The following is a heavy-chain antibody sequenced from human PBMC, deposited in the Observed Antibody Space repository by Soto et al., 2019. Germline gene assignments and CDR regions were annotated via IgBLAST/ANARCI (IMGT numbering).Heavy chain of an antibody. CDR2: ISYDENKK. Sequence: PGGSLRLSCAASGFTFTYYGMHWVRQAPGKGLEWVALISYDENKKYYADSVKGRFTISRDNSKNTLYLQMNSLRAEDTAVYYCARDTAARPDYFDYWGQGTLVTVS. CDR1: GFTFTYYG. V-gene: IGHV3-30*03. J-gene: IGHJ4*02. D-gene: IGHD6-6*01. CDR3: ARDTAARPDYFDY.